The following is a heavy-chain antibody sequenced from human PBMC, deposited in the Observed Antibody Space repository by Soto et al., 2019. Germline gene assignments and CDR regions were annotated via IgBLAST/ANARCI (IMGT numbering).Heavy chain of an antibody. J-gene: IGHJ4*02. CDR1: GFTFSSYA. CDR2: LSNSGGTT. CDR3: AKSIAGAGPGTYFFDY. Sequence: GGSLRLSCAASGFTFSSYAMSWVRQPPGKGLQWVSSLSNSGGTTYYADSVKGRFTISRDNSKNTLYLQMNSLRAEDTALYYCAKSIAGAGPGTYFFDYWGQGTLVTVSS. V-gene: IGHV3-23*01. D-gene: IGHD6-13*01.